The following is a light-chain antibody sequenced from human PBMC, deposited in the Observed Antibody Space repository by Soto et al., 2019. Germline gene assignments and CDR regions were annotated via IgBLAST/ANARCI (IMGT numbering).Light chain of an antibody. J-gene: IGLJ1*01. V-gene: IGLV4-69*01. CDR2: LNSDGSH. CDR3: QTWGTGIHDV. Sequence: QLVLTQSPSASASLGASVKLTCTLSSGHSSYAIAWHQQQPEKGPRYLMKLNSDGSHSKGDGIPDRFSGSSSGAERYLTISSLQSEDEADYCCQTWGTGIHDVFGTGTKVTVL. CDR1: SGHSSYA.